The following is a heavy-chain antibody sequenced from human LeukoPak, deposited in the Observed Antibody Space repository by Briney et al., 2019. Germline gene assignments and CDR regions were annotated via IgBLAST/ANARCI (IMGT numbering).Heavy chain of an antibody. CDR3: ARLGFFGVSYRYYFDY. V-gene: IGHV3-30*14. CDR2: ISYDGSNK. D-gene: IGHD3-3*01. CDR1: GFTFSSYA. J-gene: IGHJ4*02. Sequence: GGSLRLSCAASGFTFSSYAMHWVRQAPGKGLEWVAVISYDGSNKYYADSVKGRFTISRDNSKNTLYLQMNSLRAEDTAVYYCARLGFFGVSYRYYFDYWGQGTLVTVSS.